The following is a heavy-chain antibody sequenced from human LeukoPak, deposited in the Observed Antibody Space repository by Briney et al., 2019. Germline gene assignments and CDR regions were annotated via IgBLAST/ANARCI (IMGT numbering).Heavy chain of an antibody. CDR3: ARDYCSGTSCPFDY. CDR2: INPNSGDT. V-gene: IGHV1-2*06. CDR1: GYTFTSYG. J-gene: IGHJ4*02. Sequence: ASVKVSCKASGYTFTSYGISWVRQAPGQGLEWMGRINPNSGDTNYAQKFQGRVAMTRDTSISTAFMELTRLRSDDTAVYYCARDYCSGTSCPFDYWGQGTLVTVSS. D-gene: IGHD2-2*01.